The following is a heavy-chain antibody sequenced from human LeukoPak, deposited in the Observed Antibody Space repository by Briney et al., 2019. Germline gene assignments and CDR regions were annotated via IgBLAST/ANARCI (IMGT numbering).Heavy chain of an antibody. CDR1: GGSISSYY. V-gene: IGHV4-59*05. J-gene: IGHJ4*02. CDR3: ASCMYSSSSYYFDY. Sequence: SETLSLTCTVSGGSISSYYWSWIRQPPGKGLEWIGSIYYSGSTYYNPSLKSRVTISVDTSKNQFSLKLSSVTAADTAVYYCASCMYSSSSYYFDYWGQGTLVTVSS. CDR2: IYYSGST. D-gene: IGHD6-6*01.